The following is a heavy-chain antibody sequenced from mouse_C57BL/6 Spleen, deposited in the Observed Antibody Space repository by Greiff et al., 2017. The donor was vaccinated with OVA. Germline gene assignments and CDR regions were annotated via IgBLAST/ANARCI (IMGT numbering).Heavy chain of an antibody. CDR2: ISYDGSN. V-gene: IGHV3-6*01. J-gene: IGHJ4*01. Sequence: EVQLQESGPGLVKPSQSLSLTCSVTGYSITSGYYWNWIRQFPGNKLEWMGYISYDGSNNYNPSLKNRISITRDTSKNQFFLKLNSVTTEDTATYYCASLIYYPPYYAMDYWGQGTSVTVSS. CDR3: ASLIYYPPYYAMDY. CDR1: GYSITSGYY. D-gene: IGHD1-1*01.